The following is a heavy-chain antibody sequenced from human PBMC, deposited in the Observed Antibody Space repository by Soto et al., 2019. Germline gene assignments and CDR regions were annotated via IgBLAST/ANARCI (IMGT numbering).Heavy chain of an antibody. CDR1: GFTFNHYA. J-gene: IGHJ4*02. CDR2: VSYDGSTK. V-gene: IGHV3-30-3*01. CDR3: ARYYIWGYFDY. D-gene: IGHD3-10*02. Sequence: PGGSLRLSCEASGFTFNHYAMHWVRQAPGKGLEWVAVVSYDGSTKYYADSVKGRFTSSRDNSKNTLYLQMNSLYTEDTAVYYCARYYIWGYFDYWGQGTLGTVSS.